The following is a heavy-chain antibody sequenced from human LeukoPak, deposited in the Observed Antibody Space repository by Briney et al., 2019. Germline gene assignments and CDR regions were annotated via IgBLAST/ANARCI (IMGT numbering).Heavy chain of an antibody. V-gene: IGHV4-59*12. CDR2: IYYSGST. CDR3: ARVNGVVPAAVDY. CDR1: GGSISSYY. J-gene: IGHJ4*02. D-gene: IGHD2-2*01. Sequence: SETLSLTCTVSGGSISSYYWSWIRQPPGKGLEWIGYIYYSGSTYYNPSLKSRVTISVDTSKNQFSLKLSSVTAADTAVYYCARVNGVVPAAVDYWGQGTLVTVSS.